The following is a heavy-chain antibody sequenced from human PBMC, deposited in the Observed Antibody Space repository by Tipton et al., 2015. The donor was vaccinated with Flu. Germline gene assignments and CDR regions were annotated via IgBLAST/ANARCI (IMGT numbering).Heavy chain of an antibody. Sequence: VQLVQPGADVKKPGESLKISCKTSGYIFTNYWIGWARQMPGKGLEWMGMIYPGDSDTRYGPSSQGQVTMSVDNSISTVYLQWSSLETSDTAVYYCVRPATAYNSDDYWGQGILVTVSS. CDR1: GYIFTNYW. J-gene: IGHJ4*02. CDR2: IYPGDSDT. V-gene: IGHV5-51*03. CDR3: VRPATAYNSDDY. D-gene: IGHD6-25*01.